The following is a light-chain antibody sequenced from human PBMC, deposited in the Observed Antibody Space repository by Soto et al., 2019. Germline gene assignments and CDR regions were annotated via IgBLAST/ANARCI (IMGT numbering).Light chain of an antibody. Sequence: QSALTQPPSASGSPGQSVTISCTGTSSDVGGYNYVSWYQQHPGKAPKLMIYEVSKRPSGVPDRFSGSKSGNTASLTVSGLQAEDEADYYSSSYAGSQGVVFGGGTKVTVL. CDR1: SSDVGGYNY. CDR3: SSYAGSQGVV. CDR2: EVS. J-gene: IGLJ2*01. V-gene: IGLV2-8*01.